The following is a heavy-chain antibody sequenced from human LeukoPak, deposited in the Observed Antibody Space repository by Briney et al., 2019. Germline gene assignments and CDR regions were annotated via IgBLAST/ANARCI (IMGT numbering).Heavy chain of an antibody. CDR1: GFTLTTYA. D-gene: IGHD5-18*01. CDR3: AGGYDYGYPYWYFDL. CDR2: IGDNGGST. J-gene: IGHJ2*01. V-gene: IGHV3-23*01. Sequence: GGSLRLSCAPSGFTLTTYAMSWVRQAPGKGLEWVSGIGDNGGSTYYADSVKGRFTISRDNSKSTVYLQVNSLRAEDTALYYCAGGYDYGYPYWYFDLWGRGTLVTVSS.